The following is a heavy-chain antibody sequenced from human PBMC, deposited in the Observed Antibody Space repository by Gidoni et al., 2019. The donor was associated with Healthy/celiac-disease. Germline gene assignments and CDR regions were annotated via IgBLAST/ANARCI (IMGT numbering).Heavy chain of an antibody. J-gene: IGHJ4*02. CDR2: ISSSSSYI. CDR1: GFTFSSYS. Sequence: EVQLVESGGGLVKPGGSLRLSCAGSGFTFSSYSMNWVRQAPGKGLEWVSSISSSSSYIYYADSVKGRFTISRDNAKNSLYLQMNSLRAEDTAVYYCARDHDYGDLPDYWGQGTLVTVSS. D-gene: IGHD4-17*01. CDR3: ARDHDYGDLPDY. V-gene: IGHV3-21*01.